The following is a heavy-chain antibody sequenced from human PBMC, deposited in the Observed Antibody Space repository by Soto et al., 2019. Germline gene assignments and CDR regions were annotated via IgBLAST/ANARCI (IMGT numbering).Heavy chain of an antibody. CDR3: ARDKDWDLDN. CDR1: GYMFTING. CDR2: ISTNSGNT. J-gene: IGHJ4*02. V-gene: IGHV1-18*01. D-gene: IGHD3-9*01. Sequence: QVQVVQSGSEVKKPGASVKVSCKTSGYMFTINGISWVRQVPGQGLEWMGWISTNSGNTKFAQNFQDRVTLTTDTSTSTAYMELRSLRSDDTAIHYCARDKDWDLDNWGQGTLVTVSS.